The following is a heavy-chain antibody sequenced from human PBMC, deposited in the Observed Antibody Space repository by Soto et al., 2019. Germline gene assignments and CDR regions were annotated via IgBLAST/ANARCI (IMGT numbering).Heavy chain of an antibody. J-gene: IGHJ4*02. D-gene: IGHD3-3*01. CDR2: ISSSGTTI. V-gene: IGHV3-48*03. CDR3: ARSPFLECN. Sequence: GGALRLSCAASGFPFSSYEMNWVRQPPGKGLEWVAYISSSGTTIYYADSVKGRFTISRDNAKNSLFLQINSLSVEDTAVYYCARSPFLECNWAQGTLVTVSS. CDR1: GFPFSSYE.